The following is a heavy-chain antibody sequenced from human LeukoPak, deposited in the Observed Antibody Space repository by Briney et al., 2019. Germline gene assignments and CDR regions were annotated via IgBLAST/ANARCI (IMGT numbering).Heavy chain of an antibody. CDR2: ISSSSSTI. CDR3: ARTVTTYWYFDL. CDR1: GFTFSSYS. D-gene: IGHD4-17*01. V-gene: IGHV3-48*01. J-gene: IGHJ2*01. Sequence: PGGSLRLSCAASGFTFSSYSMNWDRQAPGKGLEWVSYISSSSSTIYYADSVKGRFTISRDNAKNSLYLQMNSLRAEDTAVYYCARTVTTYWYFDLWGRGTLVTVSS.